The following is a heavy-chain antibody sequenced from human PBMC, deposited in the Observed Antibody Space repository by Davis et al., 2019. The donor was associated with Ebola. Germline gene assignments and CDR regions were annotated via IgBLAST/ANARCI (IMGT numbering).Heavy chain of an antibody. Sequence: YNPFFESRVSMSVDTSKNQFSLALASVTAADTAVYYCARGHTITAVSNWFDPWGQGTLVTVSS. CDR3: ARGHTITAVSNWFDP. V-gene: IGHV4-59*09. J-gene: IGHJ5*02. D-gene: IGHD6-6*01.